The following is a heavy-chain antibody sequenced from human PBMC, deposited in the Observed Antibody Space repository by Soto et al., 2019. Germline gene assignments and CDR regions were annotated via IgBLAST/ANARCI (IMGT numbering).Heavy chain of an antibody. D-gene: IGHD6-19*01. CDR1: GGTFSSYA. V-gene: IGHV1-69*12. Sequence: QVQLVQSGAGVKKPGSSVKVSCKASGGTFSSYAISWVRQAPGQGLEWMGGIIPIFGTANYAQKFQGRVTITADESTSXAYMELSSLGDEETAVYDCARDSRALAGYYYGMDVWGQGTTVTVSS. CDR2: IIPIFGTA. J-gene: IGHJ6*02. CDR3: ARDSRALAGYYYGMDV.